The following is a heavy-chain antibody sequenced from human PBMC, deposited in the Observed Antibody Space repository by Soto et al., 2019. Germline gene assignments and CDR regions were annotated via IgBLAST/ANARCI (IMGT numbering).Heavy chain of an antibody. J-gene: IGHJ6*02. Sequence: QVQLVQSGGEVKKPGASVKVSCKTSGYSFTTYGISWVRQAPGQGLEWMGWISAYNGNTNYAQKLQGRVTMTTDTPTSKAYMELRSLRSDDTAVYYCAREGPAPYYYYGMDVGGQGRAVTVSS. V-gene: IGHV1-18*01. CDR3: AREGPAPYYYYGMDV. CDR2: ISAYNGNT. CDR1: GYSFTTYG.